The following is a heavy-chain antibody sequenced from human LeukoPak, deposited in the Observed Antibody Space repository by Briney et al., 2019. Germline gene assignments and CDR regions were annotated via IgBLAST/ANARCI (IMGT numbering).Heavy chain of an antibody. J-gene: IGHJ5*02. D-gene: IGHD2-2*01. CDR3: ARDAMGYCSSTSCYFHWFDP. Sequence: SETLSLTCTVSGGSISSYYWSWIRQPPGKGLEWIGYIYYSGSTNYNPSLKSRVTISVDTSKNQFSLKLSSVTAADTAVYYCARDAMGYCSSTSCYFHWFDPWGQGTLVTVSS. CDR1: GGSISSYY. CDR2: IYYSGST. V-gene: IGHV4-59*12.